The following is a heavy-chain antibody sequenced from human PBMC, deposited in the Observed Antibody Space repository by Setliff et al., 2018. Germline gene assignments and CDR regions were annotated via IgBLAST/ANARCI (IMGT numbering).Heavy chain of an antibody. CDR1: GDSIFDNY. D-gene: IGHD2-8*02. V-gene: IGHV4-59*08. Sequence: SETLSLTCSVSGDSIFDNYWSWIRQSPGRGLEWIAYISYTGSTNYNPSLKSRVTISLDTSKNHFSLNLRSVTAADTAVYYCARLSPYNTGPPFDYWGQGTLVT. J-gene: IGHJ4*02. CDR2: ISYTGST. CDR3: ARLSPYNTGPPFDY.